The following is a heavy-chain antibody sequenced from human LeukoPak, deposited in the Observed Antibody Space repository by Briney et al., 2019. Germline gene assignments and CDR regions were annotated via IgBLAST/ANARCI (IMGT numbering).Heavy chain of an antibody. J-gene: IGHJ4*02. D-gene: IGHD1-1*01. Sequence: GGSLRLSCAASGFTVSSNYMGWVRHAPGKGLECVSVIYSGGNTYYAGSVKGRFTISRDNSKNTVYLQMNSLRAEDTAVFYCARLVATTGRLYFDYWGQGNLVTVSS. CDR1: GFTVSSNY. V-gene: IGHV3-53*01. CDR3: ARLVATTGRLYFDY. CDR2: IYSGGNT.